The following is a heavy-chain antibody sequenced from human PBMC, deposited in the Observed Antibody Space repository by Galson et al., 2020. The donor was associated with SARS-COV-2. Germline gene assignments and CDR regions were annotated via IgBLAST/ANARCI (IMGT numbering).Heavy chain of an antibody. Sequence: TGGSLRLSCAASGFTFSSYAMSWVRQAPGKGLEWVSVISDTAGSTYYADSVTGRFTISRDNSNNTLYLQMNSLRAEDTAVYYCARADYDSSGYYGGYFFLWGRGTLVTVSS. J-gene: IGHJ2*01. CDR3: ARADYDSSGYYGGYFFL. CDR2: ISDTAGST. D-gene: IGHD3-22*01. CDR1: GFTFSSYA. V-gene: IGHV3-23*01.